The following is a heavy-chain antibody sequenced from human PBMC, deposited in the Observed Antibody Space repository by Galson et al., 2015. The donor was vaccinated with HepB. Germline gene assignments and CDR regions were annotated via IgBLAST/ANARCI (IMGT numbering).Heavy chain of an antibody. Sequence: SLRLSCAASGFTFSSYAMSWVRQAPGKGLEWVSAISGSGGSTYYADSVKGRFTISRDNSKNTLYLQMNSLRAEDTAVYYCAKEGEEVGATIKAGFDYWGQGTLVTVSS. CDR2: ISGSGGST. D-gene: IGHD1-26*01. V-gene: IGHV3-23*01. CDR1: GFTFSSYA. CDR3: AKEGEEVGATIKAGFDY. J-gene: IGHJ4*02.